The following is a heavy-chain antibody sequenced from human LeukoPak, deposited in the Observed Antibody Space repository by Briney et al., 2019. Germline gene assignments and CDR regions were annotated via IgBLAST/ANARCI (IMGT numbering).Heavy chain of an antibody. CDR3: TRSGYRHPYHFES. CDR2: ISYSGGST. V-gene: IGHV3-23*01. CDR1: GFTFSSYA. Sequence: GGSLRLSCAASGFTFSSYAMTWVRQAPGKGLEWVSAISYSGGSTYYADSVKGRFTISRDNSKNTLSLQMNSLRADDTAIYYCTRSGYRHPYHFESWGQGTLVIVSS. J-gene: IGHJ4*02. D-gene: IGHD3-22*01.